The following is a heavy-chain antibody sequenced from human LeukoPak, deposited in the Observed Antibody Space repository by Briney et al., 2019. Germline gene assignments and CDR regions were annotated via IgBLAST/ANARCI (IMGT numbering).Heavy chain of an antibody. CDR2: ISYDGSNK. D-gene: IGHD6-19*01. CDR1: GFTFSSYG. J-gene: IGHJ6*03. CDR3: AKDPRAVAGNVYYYYMDV. Sequence: GGSLRLSCAASGFTFSSYGMHWVRQAPGKGLEWVAVISYDGSNKYYADSVKGRFTISRDNSKNTLYLQMNSLRAEDTAVYYCAKDPRAVAGNVYYYYMDVWGKGTTVTVSS. V-gene: IGHV3-30*18.